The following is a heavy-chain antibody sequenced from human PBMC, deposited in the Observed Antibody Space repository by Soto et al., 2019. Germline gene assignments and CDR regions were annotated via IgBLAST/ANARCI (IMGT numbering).Heavy chain of an antibody. J-gene: IGHJ4*02. D-gene: IGHD3-22*01. CDR1: GFAFNNYG. V-gene: IGHV3-21*01. CDR2: ISKSDYT. Sequence: GGSLRLSCTVSGFAFNNYGINWVRQAPGKGLEWVSSISKSDYTYYSDSVKGRFTISRDNAKSSVSLQMNTLRVEDTAVYYCAREDSIIIPAVSDFWGQGTLVTAPQ. CDR3: AREDSIIIPAVSDF.